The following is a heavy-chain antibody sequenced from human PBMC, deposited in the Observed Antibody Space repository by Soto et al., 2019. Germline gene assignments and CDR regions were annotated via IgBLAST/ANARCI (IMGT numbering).Heavy chain of an antibody. CDR3: AIDPVDLFGYMDV. J-gene: IGHJ6*02. CDR2: IIPVLGSV. Sequence: QEELVQSGAEVKKPGSSVNVSCKASEGTFSSYSITWVRQAPGQRLEWMGEIIPVLGSVNYAQKFQGRVTITGERSTSTVYMGLSSLRSDDTAVYYCAIDPVDLFGYMDVWGPGTKVTVSS. V-gene: IGHV1-69*06. D-gene: IGHD6-25*01. CDR1: EGTFSSYS.